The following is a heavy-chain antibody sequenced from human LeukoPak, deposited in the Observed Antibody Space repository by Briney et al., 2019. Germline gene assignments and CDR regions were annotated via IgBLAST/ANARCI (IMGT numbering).Heavy chain of an antibody. CDR2: IRPSGGGT. D-gene: IGHD5-12*01. CDR1: GNSN. V-gene: IGHV1-46*01. CDR3: ASGGYDWDAYDY. Sequence: GASVKVSCKASGNSNIHWVRQTPGQGPEWMGLIRPSGGGTSYAQKFQGRVTMTRDRSTSIVYMELSSLRSEDTVVYFCASGGYDWDAYDYWGQGTPVTVSS. J-gene: IGHJ4*02.